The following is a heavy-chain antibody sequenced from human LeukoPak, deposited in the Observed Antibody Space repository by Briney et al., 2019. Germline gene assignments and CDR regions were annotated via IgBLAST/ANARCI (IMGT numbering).Heavy chain of an antibody. CDR3: ARDFDYYDSSGYYEGIDY. CDR2: ISSSSSYI. CDR1: GFTFSSYS. Sequence: PGGSLRLSCAASGFTFSSYSMNWVRQARGKWLEWVSSISSSSSYIYYADSVKGRFTISRDNAKNSLYLQMNSLRAEDTAVYYCARDFDYYDSSGYYEGIDYWGQGTLVTVSS. D-gene: IGHD3-22*01. V-gene: IGHV3-21*01. J-gene: IGHJ4*02.